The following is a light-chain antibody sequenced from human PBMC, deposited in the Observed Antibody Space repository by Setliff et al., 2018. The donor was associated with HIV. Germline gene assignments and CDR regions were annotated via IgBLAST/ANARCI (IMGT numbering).Light chain of an antibody. CDR1: SSDVGNYNL. Sequence: QSVLTQPASVSGSPGQSITISCTGTSSDVGNYNLVSWYQQHPGTAPKLIIFEVRNRPSGVSSRFSGSKSGNMASLTISGLQGDDEADYYCNSKTGTITYVFGTGTKVTVL. V-gene: IGLV2-23*02. CDR2: EVR. CDR3: NSKTGTITYV. J-gene: IGLJ1*01.